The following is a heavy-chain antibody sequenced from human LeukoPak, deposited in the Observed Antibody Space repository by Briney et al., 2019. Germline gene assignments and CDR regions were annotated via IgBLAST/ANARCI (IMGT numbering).Heavy chain of an antibody. CDR1: GITVSRSY. CDR2: IFRSGYT. Sequence: GGSLRLSCAASGITVSRSYMSWVRQAPGKGLEWVSIIFRSGYTYYADSVKGRFTISRDNSKNTLDLQMNSLRAEDTAVYYCARVSGAGYALADWGQGTLVAVSS. CDR3: ARVSGAGYALAD. D-gene: IGHD5-12*01. V-gene: IGHV3-66*01. J-gene: IGHJ4*02.